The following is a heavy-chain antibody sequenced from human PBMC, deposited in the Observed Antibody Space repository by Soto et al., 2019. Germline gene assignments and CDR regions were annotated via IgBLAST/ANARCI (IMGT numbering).Heavy chain of an antibody. CDR2: IYPGDSDT. J-gene: IGHJ3*02. Sequence: WETLKISCKGSGYSFTSYWIGWVRQMPGKGLEWMGIIYPGDSDTRYSPSFQGQVTISADKSISTAYLQWSSLKASDTAMYYCARPLLGYCSSSSCYNAFDIWGQGTMVTVSS. CDR3: ARPLLGYCSSSSCYNAFDI. CDR1: GYSFTSYW. D-gene: IGHD2-2*02. V-gene: IGHV5-51*01.